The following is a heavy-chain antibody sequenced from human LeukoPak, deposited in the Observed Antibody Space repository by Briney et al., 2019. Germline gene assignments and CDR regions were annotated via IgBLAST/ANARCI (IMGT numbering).Heavy chain of an antibody. CDR1: DDSLSGSYS. J-gene: IGHJ3*02. CDR3: ARELRYFDERDAFDI. CDR2: IYYSGST. D-gene: IGHD3-9*01. V-gene: IGHV4-39*02. Sequence: SEALSLICIVSDDSLSGSYSWGWIRQPPGEGLEWIGSIYYSGSTYYKQSLKSRVTITVDTSKNQSSLRLTTVTAEDTAVYYCARELRYFDERDAFDIWGQGKMVTVSS.